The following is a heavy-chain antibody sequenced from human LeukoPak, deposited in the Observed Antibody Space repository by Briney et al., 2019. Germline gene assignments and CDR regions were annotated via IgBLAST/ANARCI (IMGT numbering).Heavy chain of an antibody. V-gene: IGHV4-34*01. J-gene: IGHJ4*02. Sequence: SETLSLTCAVYGGSFSGYYWSWIRQPPGKGLEWIGEINHSGRTNYNPSLKSQVTISVDTSKNQFSLKLSSVTAADTAVYYCARGDLKTSFDYWGQGTLVTVSS. D-gene: IGHD3-3*01. CDR3: ARGDLKTSFDY. CDR2: INHSGRT. CDR1: GGSFSGYY.